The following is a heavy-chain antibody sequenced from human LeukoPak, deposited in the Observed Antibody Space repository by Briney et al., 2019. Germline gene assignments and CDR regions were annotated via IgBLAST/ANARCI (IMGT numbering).Heavy chain of an antibody. J-gene: IGHJ4*02. CDR2: ISWNSGSI. V-gene: IGHV3-9*01. CDR3: AKDIGNGGYFVWLPRPLDY. D-gene: IGHD3-9*01. CDR1: GFTFDDYA. Sequence: PGRSLRLSCAASGFTFDDYAMHWVRQAPGKGLEWVSGISWNSGSIGYADSVKGRFTISRDNAKNSLYLQMNSLRAEDTALYYCAKDIGNGGYFVWLPRPLDYWGEGTPATASS.